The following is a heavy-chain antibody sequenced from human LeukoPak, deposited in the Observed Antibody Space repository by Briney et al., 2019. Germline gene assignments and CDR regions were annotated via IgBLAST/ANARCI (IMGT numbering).Heavy chain of an antibody. V-gene: IGHV3-30*04. Sequence: GGSLRLSCAASGFTFRSYEMYWVRQAPGKGLEWVAVISYDGSNKYYADSVKGRFTISRDNSKNTLYLQMNSLRAADTAVYYCARSTDIVMVPSRFDPWGQGTLVTVSS. D-gene: IGHD2-2*01. CDR3: ARSTDIVMVPSRFDP. J-gene: IGHJ5*02. CDR2: ISYDGSNK. CDR1: GFTFRSYE.